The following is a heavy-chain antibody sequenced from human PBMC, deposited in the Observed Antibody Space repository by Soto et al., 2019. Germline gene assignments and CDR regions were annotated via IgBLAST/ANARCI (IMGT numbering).Heavy chain of an antibody. D-gene: IGHD4-4*01. Sequence: GGSLRLSCAASGFTFSSYAMSWVRQAPGKGLEWVSAISGSGGSTYYADSVKGRFTISRDNAKNTLYLQMNSLRAEDTAVYYCARDQSFDLAYSNYHYYYGMDVWGQGTTVTVSS. V-gene: IGHV3-23*01. CDR2: ISGSGGST. J-gene: IGHJ6*02. CDR3: ARDQSFDLAYSNYHYYYGMDV. CDR1: GFTFSSYA.